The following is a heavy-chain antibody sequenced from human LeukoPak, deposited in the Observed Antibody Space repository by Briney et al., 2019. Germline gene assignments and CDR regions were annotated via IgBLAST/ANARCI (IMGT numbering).Heavy chain of an antibody. CDR3: ARSPTIFGTARGGLAGAMDV. CDR1: GDGFSRYW. J-gene: IGHJ6*02. Sequence: GESLKISCKVSGDGFSRYWIGWVRQTPGKGLEWMGMIYPFDSDTRYSPSFEGQVTISADQTISTAYLQWSSLKSSDTAMYYCARSPTIFGTARGGLAGAMDVWGQGTTVSVTS. CDR2: IYPFDSDT. V-gene: IGHV5-51*01. D-gene: IGHD3-3*01.